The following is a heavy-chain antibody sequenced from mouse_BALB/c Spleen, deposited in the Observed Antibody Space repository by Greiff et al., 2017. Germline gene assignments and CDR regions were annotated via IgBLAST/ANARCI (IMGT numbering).Heavy chain of an antibody. CDR3: ARDSPLYDYDEEAAY. V-gene: IGHV5-9-4*01. CDR1: GFTFSSYA. CDR2: ISSGGSYT. J-gene: IGHJ3*01. D-gene: IGHD2-4*01. Sequence: EVKVEESGGGLVKPGGSLKLSCAASGFTFSSYAMSWVRQSPEKRLEWVAEISSGGSYTYYPDTVTGRFTISRDNAKNTLYLEMSSLRSEDTAMYYCARDSPLYDYDEEAAYWGQGTLVTVSA.